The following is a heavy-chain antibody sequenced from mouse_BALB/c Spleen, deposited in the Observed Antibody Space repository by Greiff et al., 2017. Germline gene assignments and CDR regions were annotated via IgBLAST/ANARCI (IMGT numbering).Heavy chain of an antibody. Sequence: EVRLVEPGRGLVKPGGSLKLPCAASGFTFSSYTVSWVRQTPEKRLEWVATISSGVSYAYYPDSVKGRFTISRDNTKNTLYLQMSRQKSEDTAMYYCTRDGFAYWGQGTLGTVSA. CDR2: ISSGVSYA. CDR3: TRDGFAY. J-gene: IGHJ3*01. CDR1: GFTFSSYT. V-gene: IGHV5-6-4*01.